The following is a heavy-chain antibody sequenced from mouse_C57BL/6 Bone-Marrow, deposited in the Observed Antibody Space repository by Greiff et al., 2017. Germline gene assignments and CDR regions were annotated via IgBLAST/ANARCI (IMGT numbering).Heavy chain of an antibody. J-gene: IGHJ1*03. V-gene: IGHV1-55*01. CDR1: GYTFTSYW. D-gene: IGHD2-3*01. CDR2: IYPGSGST. Sequence: VQLQQPGAELVKPGASVKMSCKASGYTFTSYWITWVKQRPGQGLEWIGDIYPGSGSTNYNEKFKSKATLTVDTSSSTAYMQLSSLTSEDSAVYYCARADGYPWYFDVWGTGTTLTVSS. CDR3: ARADGYPWYFDV.